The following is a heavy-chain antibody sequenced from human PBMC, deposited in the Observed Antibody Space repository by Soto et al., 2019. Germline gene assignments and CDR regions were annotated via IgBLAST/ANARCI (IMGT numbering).Heavy chain of an antibody. V-gene: IGHV1-69*13. J-gene: IGHJ4*02. D-gene: IGHD3-22*01. Sequence: SVKVSCKASGGTFSSYAISWVRQAPGQGLEWMVGIIPIFGTANYAQKFQGRVTITADESTSTAYMELSSLRSEDTAVYYCARGMYYYDSSGYYYFDYWGQGTLVTVSS. CDR3: ARGMYYYDSSGYYYFDY. CDR2: IIPIFGTA. CDR1: GGTFSSYA.